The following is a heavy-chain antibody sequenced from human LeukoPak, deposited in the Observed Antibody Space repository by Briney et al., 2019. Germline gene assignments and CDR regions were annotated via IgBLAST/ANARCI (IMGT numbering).Heavy chain of an antibody. Sequence: GGSLRLSCAASGFILRDYAMTWVRQAPGKELEWVSARRGNGENTYYADSVEGRFSISGDNSRNTLYLQMNALRAEDTAVYYCARRFGENSGHFDHWGQGALVTVSS. J-gene: IGHJ4*02. CDR1: GFILRDYA. D-gene: IGHD3-10*01. CDR3: ARRFGENSGHFDH. CDR2: RRGNGENT. V-gene: IGHV3-23*01.